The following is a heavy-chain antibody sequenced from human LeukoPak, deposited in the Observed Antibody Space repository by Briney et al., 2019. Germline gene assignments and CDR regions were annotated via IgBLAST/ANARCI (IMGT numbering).Heavy chain of an antibody. CDR1: GGSISSYY. CDR3: ARASGSYYKGDYYYYMDV. J-gene: IGHJ6*03. D-gene: IGHD3-10*01. CDR2: IYYSGST. Sequence: SETLSLTCTVSGGSISSYYWSWIRQPPGNGLEWIGYIYYSGSTNYNPSLKSRVTISVDTSKNQFSLKLSSVTAADTAVYYCARASGSYYKGDYYYYMDVWGKGTTVTVSS. V-gene: IGHV4-59*01.